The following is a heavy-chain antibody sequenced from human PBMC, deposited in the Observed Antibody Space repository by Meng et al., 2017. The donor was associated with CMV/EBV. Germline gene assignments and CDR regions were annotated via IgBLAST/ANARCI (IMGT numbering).Heavy chain of an antibody. Sequence: VRVSCEASGYADINYDIRRMRKAAGRGLEWMGRMDPRSGDTGYATDFQDRVSISRDTSTGTAFMDLSSLRSDDTAVYYCARGRMFDHWGQGTLVTVSS. CDR2: MDPRSGDT. CDR1: GYADINYD. V-gene: IGHV1-8*03. CDR3: ARGRMFDH. D-gene: IGHD1-14*01. J-gene: IGHJ4*02.